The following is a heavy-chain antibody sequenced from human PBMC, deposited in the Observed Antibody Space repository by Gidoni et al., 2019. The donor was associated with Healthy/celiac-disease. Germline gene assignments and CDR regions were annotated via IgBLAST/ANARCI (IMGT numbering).Heavy chain of an antibody. J-gene: IGHJ4*02. CDR3: AHRVWPGGQGQLVTPAYFDY. D-gene: IGHD6-6*01. V-gene: IGHV2-5*01. CDR2: IYWNDDK. CDR1: GVSRSTSGVG. Sequence: QITLKESGPTLVKPTQTLTLTCTFSGVSRSTSGVGVGWIRQPPGKALEWLALIYWNDDKRYSPSLKSRLTITKDTSKNQVVLTMTNMDPVDTATYYCAHRVWPGGQGQLVTPAYFDYWGQGTLVTVSS.